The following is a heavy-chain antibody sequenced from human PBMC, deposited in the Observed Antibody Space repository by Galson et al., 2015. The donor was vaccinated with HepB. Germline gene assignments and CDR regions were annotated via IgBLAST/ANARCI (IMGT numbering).Heavy chain of an antibody. CDR2: IDPSDSYT. V-gene: IGHV5-10-1*01. CDR3: ARTCSSGWYYYYYGMDV. D-gene: IGHD6-19*01. Sequence: QSGAEVKKPGESLRISCKGSGYSFTSYWISWVRQMPGKGLEWMGRIDPSDSYTNYSPSFQGHVTISADKSISTAYLQWSSLKASDTAMYYCARTCSSGWYYYYYGMDVWGQGTTVTVSS. J-gene: IGHJ6*02. CDR1: GYSFTSYW.